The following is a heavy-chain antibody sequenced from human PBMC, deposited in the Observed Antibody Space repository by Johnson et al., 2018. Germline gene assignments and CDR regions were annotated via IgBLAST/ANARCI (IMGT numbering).Heavy chain of an antibody. D-gene: IGHD3-3*01. CDR1: GGSISSSHW. J-gene: IGHJ6*04. CDR3: ARNGDFCMDV. V-gene: IGHV4-4*02. CDR2: FYQGGST. Sequence: QVQLQQSGPGLVKPSGTLSLICAVSGGSISSSHWWSWFRQPPGKGLEWIGEFYQGGSTTPHPSLKSRVTMSVDKSKNHFSLALRSVTAADTAVYFWARNGDFCMDVWGKGATVTVSS.